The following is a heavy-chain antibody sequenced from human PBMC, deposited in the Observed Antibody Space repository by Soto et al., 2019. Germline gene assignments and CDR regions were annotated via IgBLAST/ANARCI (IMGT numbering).Heavy chain of an antibody. CDR1: GLTFSRYR. CDR2: ISSNTNYI. V-gene: IGHV3-21*01. CDR3: ARESEDLLSNLDD. Sequence: SLIRSCAASGLTFSRYRLKLVRQPPGKGLEWVSSISSNTNYIYYADCMKGRFTVSRENAKNSVDIDMSSLIAEATAVYYCARESEDLLSNLDDWGQGAMVTLPS. J-gene: IGHJ4*02.